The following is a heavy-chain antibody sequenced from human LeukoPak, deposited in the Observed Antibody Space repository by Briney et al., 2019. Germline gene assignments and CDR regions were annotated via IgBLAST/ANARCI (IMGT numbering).Heavy chain of an antibody. CDR1: GGSFSGYY. CDR2: INRSGST. D-gene: IGHD3-3*01. V-gene: IGHV4-34*01. Sequence: PSEILSLTCAVYGGSFSGYYWSWIRQPPGKGLEWIGEINRSGSTNYNPSLKSRVTISVDTSKNQFSLKLSSVTAADTAVYYCARGSDFWSRQFDYWGQGTLVTVSS. J-gene: IGHJ4*02. CDR3: ARGSDFWSRQFDY.